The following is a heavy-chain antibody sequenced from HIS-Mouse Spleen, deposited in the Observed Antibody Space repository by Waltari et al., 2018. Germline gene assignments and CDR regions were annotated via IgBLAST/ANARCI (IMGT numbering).Heavy chain of an antibody. J-gene: IGHJ2*01. D-gene: IGHD6-13*01. CDR1: GGSISSSSYY. CDR2: IYYSGST. CDR3: AREIPYSSSWYDWYFDL. Sequence: QLQLQESGPGLVKPSETLSLTCTVPGGSISSSSYYWGRIRPPPGKGLEWIGSIYYSGSTYYNPSLKSRVTISVDTSKNQFSLKLSSVTDADTAVYYCAREIPYSSSWYDWYFDLWGRGTLVTVSS. V-gene: IGHV4-39*07.